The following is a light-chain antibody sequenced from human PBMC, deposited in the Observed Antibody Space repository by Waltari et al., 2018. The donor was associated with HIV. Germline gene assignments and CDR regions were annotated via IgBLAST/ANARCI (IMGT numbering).Light chain of an antibody. Sequence: EVVMTQSPATLSVSPGERATLYCRASQSVSSNLAWYQQKRGQAPRLLIYGASTRATGIPARFSGSGSGTEFTLTISGLQSEDFDVYYCQQYNKWPSYTFGQGTKLESK. CDR1: QSVSSN. CDR2: GAS. J-gene: IGKJ2*01. CDR3: QQYNKWPSYT. V-gene: IGKV3-15*01.